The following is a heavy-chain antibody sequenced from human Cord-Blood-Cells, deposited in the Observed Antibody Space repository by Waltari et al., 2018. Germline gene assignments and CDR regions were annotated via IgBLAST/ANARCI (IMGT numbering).Heavy chain of an antibody. CDR3: ARDSNWNYFQH. Sequence: QVQLVQSGAEVKTPGSSVKVSCTASGGTFSSYAISWVRQAPGQGLEWMGGIIPILGTANYAQKFQGRVTITADESTSTAYMELSSLRSEDTAVYYCARDSNWNYFQHWGQGTLVTVSS. J-gene: IGHJ1*01. CDR2: IIPILGTA. V-gene: IGHV1-69*01. D-gene: IGHD1-20*01. CDR1: GGTFSSYA.